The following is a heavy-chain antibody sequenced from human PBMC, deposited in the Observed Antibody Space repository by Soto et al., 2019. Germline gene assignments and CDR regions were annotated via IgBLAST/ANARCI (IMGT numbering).Heavy chain of an antibody. CDR2: INPDGSVQ. J-gene: IGHJ3*02. V-gene: IGHV3-7*01. Sequence: EVQLVESGGGLVQPGGSLRLSCAASRFSFSTSYMSWVRQAQGKGLQWVGNINPDGSVQNYVDSVKGRFIISRDNAENSLYLQMNSLRAEDTAGYYCARDPFFGAYDIWGQGALVTVS. D-gene: IGHD3-16*01. CDR3: ARDPFFGAYDI. CDR1: RFSFSTSY.